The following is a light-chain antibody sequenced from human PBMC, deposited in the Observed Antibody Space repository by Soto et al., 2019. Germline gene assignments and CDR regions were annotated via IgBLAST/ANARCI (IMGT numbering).Light chain of an antibody. Sequence: QSALTQPASVSGSPGQSITISCTGTSSDVGGYNYVSWYQQPPGKAPKLMIYDVSNRPSGVSNRFSGSKSGNTASLTISGLHAEDEADYYCSSYTSSSTRVFGGGTKVTVL. CDR1: SSDVGGYNY. CDR2: DVS. J-gene: IGLJ2*01. CDR3: SSYTSSSTRV. V-gene: IGLV2-14*01.